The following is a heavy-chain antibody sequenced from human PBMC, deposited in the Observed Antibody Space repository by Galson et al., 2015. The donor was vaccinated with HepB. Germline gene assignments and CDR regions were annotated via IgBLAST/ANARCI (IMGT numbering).Heavy chain of an antibody. CDR2: IKSKTDGGTT. CDR3: ATHISEYYYDSSVYRDY. V-gene: IGHV3-15*01. CDR1: GFTFNNAW. J-gene: IGHJ4*02. Sequence: SLRLSCAASGFTFNNAWMSWVRQAPGKGPEWVGRIKSKTDGGTTDYAAPVKGRFTISRDDSKNMLYLQMNSLKTEDTAMYYCATHISEYYYDSSVYRDYWGQGTLVTVSS. D-gene: IGHD3-22*01.